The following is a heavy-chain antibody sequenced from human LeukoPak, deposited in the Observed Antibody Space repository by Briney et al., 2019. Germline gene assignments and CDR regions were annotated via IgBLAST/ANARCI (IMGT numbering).Heavy chain of an antibody. J-gene: IGHJ4*02. V-gene: IGHV3-11*06. D-gene: IGHD4-11*01. CDR2: IGIDSGNT. CDR3: ARDHNYAFDN. CDR1: GFPFSEYS. Sequence: GGSLRLSCAASGFPFSEYSMNWVRQAPGKGLEWISYIGIDSGNTKYADSVRGRFTVSGDKARNSLYLQMNSLRVEDTAVHYCARDHNYAFDNWGQGTLVTVSS.